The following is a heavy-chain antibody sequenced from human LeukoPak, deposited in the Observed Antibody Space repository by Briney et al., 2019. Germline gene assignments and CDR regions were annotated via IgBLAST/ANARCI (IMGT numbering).Heavy chain of an antibody. J-gene: IGHJ3*02. Sequence: PSETLSLTCAVYGGSFSGYYWSWIRQPPGEGLEWIGEINHSGSTNYNPSLKSRVTISVDTSKNQFSLKLSSVTAADTAVYYCARAGGSDAFDIWGQGTMVTVSS. CDR2: INHSGST. V-gene: IGHV4-34*01. CDR1: GGSFSGYY. D-gene: IGHD3-10*01. CDR3: ARAGGSDAFDI.